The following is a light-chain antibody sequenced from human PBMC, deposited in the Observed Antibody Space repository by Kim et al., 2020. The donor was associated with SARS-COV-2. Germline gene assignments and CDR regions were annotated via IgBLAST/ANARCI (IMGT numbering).Light chain of an antibody. J-gene: IGKJ1*01. Sequence: ASVGDRVTITCRASQSISSWLAWYQQKPGKAPKLLIYKASSLESGVPSRFSGSGSVTEFTLTISSLQPDDFATYYCQQYNSYPWTFGQGTKVDIK. CDR2: KAS. V-gene: IGKV1-5*03. CDR1: QSISSW. CDR3: QQYNSYPWT.